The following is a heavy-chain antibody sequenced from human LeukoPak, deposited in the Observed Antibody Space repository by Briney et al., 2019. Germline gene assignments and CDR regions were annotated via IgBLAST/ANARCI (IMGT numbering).Heavy chain of an antibody. D-gene: IGHD5-12*01. CDR2: ISPDSNYK. CDR3: VRGGYPGFDYEY. J-gene: IGHJ4*02. CDR1: GFTFSTYN. Sequence: GGSLRLSCAASGFTFSTYNMNWLRLAPGKGLEWVSSISPDSNYKYYVDSVKGRFTISRDNAKSSLYLQMNSLRAEDTAVYYCVRGGYPGFDYEYWGQGTLVTVSS. V-gene: IGHV3-21*01.